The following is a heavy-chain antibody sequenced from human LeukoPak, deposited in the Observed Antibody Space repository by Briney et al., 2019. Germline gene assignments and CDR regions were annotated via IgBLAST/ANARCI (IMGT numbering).Heavy chain of an antibody. CDR1: GFTFDDYA. D-gene: IGHD3-10*02. Sequence: GGSLRLSCAASGFTFDDYAMHWVRHAPGKGLEWVSGISANSRSVNYGDSVRGRFTISRDNAKNSLYLQMNSLRAEDTAVYYCAELGITMIGGVWGKGTTVTISS. CDR3: AELGITMIGGV. CDR2: ISANSRSV. V-gene: IGHV3-9*01. J-gene: IGHJ6*04.